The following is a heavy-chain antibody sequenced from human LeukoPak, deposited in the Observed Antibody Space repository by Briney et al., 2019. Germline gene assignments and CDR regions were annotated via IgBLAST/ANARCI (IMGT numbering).Heavy chain of an antibody. V-gene: IGHV3-7*04. CDR3: ARDSPGYLAYDS. D-gene: IGHD1-1*01. J-gene: IGHJ4*02. Sequence: GGSLRLSCAASGSTFSTYWMTWVRQAPGKGPEWVANIKEDGSATYYVDSVKGRFTISRDNAKKSLYLQMNSLRAEDTAVYYCARDSPGYLAYDSWGQGTLVTVSS. CDR1: GSTFSTYW. CDR2: IKEDGSAT.